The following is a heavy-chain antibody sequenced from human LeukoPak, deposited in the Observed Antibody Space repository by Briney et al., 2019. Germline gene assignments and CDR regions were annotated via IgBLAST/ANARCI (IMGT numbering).Heavy chain of an antibody. V-gene: IGHV4-61*02. D-gene: IGHD3-22*01. CDR2: IYTSGST. J-gene: IGHJ5*02. Sequence: PSETLSLTCTVSGGSISSGSYYWSWIRQPAGKGLEWIGRIYTSGSTNYNPSLKSRVTISVDTSKNQFSLKLSSVTAADTAVYYCARLQYYYDSSGSHVWFDPWGQGTLVTVSS. CDR3: ARLQYYYDSSGSHVWFDP. CDR1: GGSISSGSYY.